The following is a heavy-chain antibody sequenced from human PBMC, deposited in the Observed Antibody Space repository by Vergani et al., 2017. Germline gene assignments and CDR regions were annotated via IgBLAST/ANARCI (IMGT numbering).Heavy chain of an antibody. CDR3: ARDLWPRAAEYGMDV. D-gene: IGHD6-13*01. CDR1: GYTFTGYY. CDR2: INPNSGGT. V-gene: IGHV1-2*02. J-gene: IGHJ6*02. Sequence: QVHLVQSGAEVKKPGASVKVSCKASGYTFTGYYMHWVRQAPGQGLEWMGWINPNSGGTNYAQKFQGRVTMTRDTSISTVYMELSRLRSDDTAVYYCARDLWPRAAEYGMDVWGQGTTVTVSS.